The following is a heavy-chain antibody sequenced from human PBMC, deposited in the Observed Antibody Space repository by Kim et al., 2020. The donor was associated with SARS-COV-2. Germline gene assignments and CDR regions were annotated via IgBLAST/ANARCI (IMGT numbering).Heavy chain of an antibody. D-gene: IGHD4-17*01. V-gene: IGHV1-8*01. J-gene: IGHJ5*02. CDR3: ARAGYGDYSHWFDP. Sequence: AQKFQGEVTMTRNNSISPAYMELSSLSSEDTAVYYCARAGYGDYSHWFDPWGQGTLVTVSS.